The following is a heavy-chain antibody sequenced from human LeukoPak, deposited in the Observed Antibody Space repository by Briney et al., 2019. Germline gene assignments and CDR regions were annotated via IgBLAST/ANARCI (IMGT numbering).Heavy chain of an antibody. CDR2: INPNSGGT. CDR3: AREARMVRGVHDAFDI. V-gene: IGHV1-2*02. Sequence: ASVKVSCKASGYTFTGYYMHWVRQAPGQGLEWMGWINPNSGGTNYAQKFQGRVTMTRDTSISTAYMELSRLRSDDTAVYYCAREARMVRGVHDAFDIWGQGTMVTVSS. J-gene: IGHJ3*02. D-gene: IGHD3-10*01. CDR1: GYTFTGYY.